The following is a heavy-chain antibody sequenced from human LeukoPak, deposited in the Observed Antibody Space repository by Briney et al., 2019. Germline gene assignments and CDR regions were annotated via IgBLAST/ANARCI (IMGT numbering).Heavy chain of an antibody. CDR1: GYTFTAYY. Sequence: ASVKVSCKASGYTFTAYYMHWVRQAPGQGLEWMGWINPNNGGTNYAQKFQDRVTMTRDTSISTAYMELSSLRSDDAAVYYCARKAYNWNDSPDFDCWGQGTLVTVSS. V-gene: IGHV1-2*02. CDR3: ARKAYNWNDSPDFDC. CDR2: INPNNGGT. D-gene: IGHD1-1*01. J-gene: IGHJ5*01.